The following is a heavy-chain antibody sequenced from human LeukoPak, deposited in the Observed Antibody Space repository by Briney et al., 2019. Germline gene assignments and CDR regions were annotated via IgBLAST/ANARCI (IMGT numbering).Heavy chain of an antibody. CDR1: GFTFSNAW. Sequence: GGSLRLSCAASGFTFSNAWMSWVRQAPGKGLEWVGRIKSKTDGGTTDYAAPVKGRFTISRDDSKNTLYLQMNSLKTEDTAVYYCTTVVGSGYPYTDYWGQGTLVTVSS. CDR3: TTVVGSGYPYTDY. V-gene: IGHV3-15*01. J-gene: IGHJ4*02. CDR2: IKSKTDGGTT. D-gene: IGHD3-22*01.